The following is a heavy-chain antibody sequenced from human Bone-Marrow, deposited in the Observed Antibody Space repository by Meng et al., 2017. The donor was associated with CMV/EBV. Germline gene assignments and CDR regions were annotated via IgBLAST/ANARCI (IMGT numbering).Heavy chain of an antibody. CDR2: IIPILGIA. CDR1: GGTFSSYA. D-gene: IGHD2-15*01. J-gene: IGHJ5*02. Sequence: SVRVSCKASGGTFSSYAISWVRQAPGQGLEWMGGIIPILGIANYAQKFQGRVTITADKSTSTAYMELSSLRSEDTAVYYCARDASFTRPGWFDPWGQGTLVTVSS. V-gene: IGHV1-69*10. CDR3: ARDASFTRPGWFDP.